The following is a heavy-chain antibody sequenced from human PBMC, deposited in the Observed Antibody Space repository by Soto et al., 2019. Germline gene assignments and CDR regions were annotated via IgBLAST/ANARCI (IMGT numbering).Heavy chain of an antibody. CDR2: IRSKANSYAT. Sequence: GGSLRLSCAASGFTFSGSAMHWVRQASGKWLEWVGRIRSKANSYATAYAASVKGRFTISRDNSKNTLYLQMNSPRAEDTAVYYCARYYYGSGSRGSSIDYWGQGTLVTVSS. CDR3: ARYYYGSGSRGSSIDY. J-gene: IGHJ4*02. D-gene: IGHD3-10*01. V-gene: IGHV3-73*01. CDR1: GFTFSGSA.